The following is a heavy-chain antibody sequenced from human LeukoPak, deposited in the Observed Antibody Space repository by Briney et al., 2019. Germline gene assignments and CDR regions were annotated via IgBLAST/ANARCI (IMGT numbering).Heavy chain of an antibody. CDR2: ISGSGGST. CDR3: AKGYYDYVWGSYYFDY. V-gene: IGHV3-23*01. J-gene: IGHJ4*02. Sequence: PGGSLRLSCAASGFTFSSFAMSWVRPAPGQGLEWVSAISGSGGSTYYADSVKGRFTISRDNSRDTLYLQMNSLRAEDTAVYYCAKGYYDYVWGSYYFDYWGQGTLVTVSS. D-gene: IGHD3-16*01. CDR1: GFTFSSFA.